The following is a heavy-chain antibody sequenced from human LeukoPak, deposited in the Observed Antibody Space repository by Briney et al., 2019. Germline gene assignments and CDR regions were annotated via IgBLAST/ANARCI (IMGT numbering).Heavy chain of an antibody. CDR2: IKQDGSEK. V-gene: IGHV3-7*01. CDR1: GFTFSSYW. J-gene: IGHJ6*03. D-gene: IGHD3-3*01. Sequence: PGGSLRLSCAASGFTFSSYWMSWVRQAPGKGLEWVANIKQDGSEKYYVDSVRGRFTISRDNAKNSLYLQMNSLRAEDTAVYYCARDRKALEWLSSYMDVWGKGTTVTVSS. CDR3: ARDRKALEWLSSYMDV.